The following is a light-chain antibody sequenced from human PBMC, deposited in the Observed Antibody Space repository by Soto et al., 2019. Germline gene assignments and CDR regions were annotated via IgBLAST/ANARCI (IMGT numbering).Light chain of an antibody. J-gene: IGKJ1*01. CDR2: WVS. Sequence: DIVMTQSPDSLAGSLGERATINCKSSQSVLYSSNNKNYLAWYQQKPGQPPKLLIYWVSTRESGVPDRFSGSGSGTDFTLTISSLQAEDVAVYYCQHHYSTPPTFGQGTKVEIK. CDR1: QSVLYSSNNKNY. CDR3: QHHYSTPPT. V-gene: IGKV4-1*01.